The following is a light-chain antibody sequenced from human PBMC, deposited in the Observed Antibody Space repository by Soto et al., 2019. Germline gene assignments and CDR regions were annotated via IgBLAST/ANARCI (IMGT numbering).Light chain of an antibody. CDR3: HQYGASPRT. V-gene: IGKV3-20*01. CDR2: GAT. CDR1: QSVSSSY. J-gene: IGKJ1*01. Sequence: EIVLTQSPGTLSASTGERATLSCGASQSVSSSYINWYQQKPGQAPRLLIYGATIRATGIPDRFSGNGSGTDFTLTISRLEPEDFAVYYCHQYGASPRTFGQGTKVDIK.